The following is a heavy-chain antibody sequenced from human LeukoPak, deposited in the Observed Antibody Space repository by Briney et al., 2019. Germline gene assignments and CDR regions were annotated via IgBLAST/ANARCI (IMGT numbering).Heavy chain of an antibody. CDR1: GFTFSSYE. Sequence: PGGSLRLSCAASGFTFSSYEMNWVRQAPGKGLEWVSYISSSGSTIYYADSVKGRFTISRDNAKNSLYLQMNSLRAEDTAVYYCARALFHYYDSGGYPTGYWGQGTLVTVSS. CDR3: ARALFHYYDSGGYPTGY. CDR2: ISSSGSTI. V-gene: IGHV3-48*03. J-gene: IGHJ4*02. D-gene: IGHD3-22*01.